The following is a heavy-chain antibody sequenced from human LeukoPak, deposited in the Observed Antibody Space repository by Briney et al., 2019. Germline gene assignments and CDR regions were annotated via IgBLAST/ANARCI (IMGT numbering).Heavy chain of an antibody. CDR1: GFTFSNYW. J-gene: IGHJ4*02. Sequence: AGGSLRLSCAASGFTFSNYWMSWVRQAPGKGLEWVANIKQDGSVKYYVDSLKGRFTISRDNAKNSVYLQMNSLRADDTAVYYCARIGYSSSSFDYWGQGTLVIVSS. D-gene: IGHD6-13*01. CDR3: ARIGYSSSSFDY. V-gene: IGHV3-7*01. CDR2: IKQDGSVK.